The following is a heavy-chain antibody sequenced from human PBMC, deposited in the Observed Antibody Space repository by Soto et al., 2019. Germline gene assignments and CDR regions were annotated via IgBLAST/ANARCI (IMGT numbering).Heavy chain of an antibody. CDR2: TYYRSRWYS. CDR1: GDTVSSNSVD. Sequence: SQTLSLTCVGPGDTVSSNSVDWNWVRQSPSRGLEWLGRTYYRSRWYSDYAVSVRSRIDINADTSKNQVSLQLNSVTPEDTAVYYCARSEEDSDYYYYGMDVWGQGTTVTVSS. V-gene: IGHV6-1*01. D-gene: IGHD2-15*01. CDR3: ARSEEDSDYYYYGMDV. J-gene: IGHJ6*02.